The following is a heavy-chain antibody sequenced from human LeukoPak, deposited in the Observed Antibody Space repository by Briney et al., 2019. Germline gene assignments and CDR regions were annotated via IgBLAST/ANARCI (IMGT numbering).Heavy chain of an antibody. CDR3: ARVSGRYYGSGA. CDR2: MNPNSDNT. Sequence: ASVKVSCKASGYTFTSYDINWVRQATGQGLEWMGWMNPNSDNTGYAQKLQGRVTMTTDTSTSTAYMELRSLRSDDTAVYYCARVSGRYYGSGAWGQGTLVTVSS. CDR1: GYTFTSYD. J-gene: IGHJ5*02. V-gene: IGHV1-8*01. D-gene: IGHD3-10*01.